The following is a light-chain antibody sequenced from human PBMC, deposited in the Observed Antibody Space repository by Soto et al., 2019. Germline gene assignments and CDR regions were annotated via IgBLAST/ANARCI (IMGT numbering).Light chain of an antibody. Sequence: QLVLTQSPSASASLGASVKLTCTLSSGHSSYAIAWHQQQPEKGPRYLMNLNSDGSHTKGDGIPDRFSGSSSGAERYLTIPSLQSEDEADYYCQTWGPGFYVFGTGTKLTVL. CDR3: QTWGPGFYV. CDR1: SGHSSYA. V-gene: IGLV4-69*01. J-gene: IGLJ1*01. CDR2: LNSDGSH.